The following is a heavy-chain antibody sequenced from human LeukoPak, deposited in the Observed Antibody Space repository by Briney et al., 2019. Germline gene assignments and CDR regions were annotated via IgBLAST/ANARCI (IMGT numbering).Heavy chain of an antibody. CDR2: FDPEDGET. V-gene: IGHV1-24*01. CDR1: GYTLTELS. D-gene: IGHD5-12*01. CDR3: ATAKHSGYDRSPDY. Sequence: ASVKVSFKVSGYTLTELSMHWVRPAPGKGLEWMGGFDPEDGETIYAQKFQGRVTMTEDTSTDTAYMELSSLRSEDTAVYYCATAKHSGYDRSPDYWGQGTLVTVSS. J-gene: IGHJ4*02.